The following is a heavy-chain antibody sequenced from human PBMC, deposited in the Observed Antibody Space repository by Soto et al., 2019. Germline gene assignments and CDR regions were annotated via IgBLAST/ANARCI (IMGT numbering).Heavy chain of an antibody. V-gene: IGHV1-69*12. Sequence: QVQLVQSGAEVKKPGSSVKVSCKASGGTFSSYAISWVRQAPGQGLEWMGGIITIFGTANYALKFQGRVTITADESTSTAYMELSSLRSEDTAVYYCARVGVVAATSRFDYWGQGALVTVSS. CDR1: GGTFSSYA. D-gene: IGHD2-15*01. J-gene: IGHJ4*02. CDR2: IITIFGTA. CDR3: ARVGVVAATSRFDY.